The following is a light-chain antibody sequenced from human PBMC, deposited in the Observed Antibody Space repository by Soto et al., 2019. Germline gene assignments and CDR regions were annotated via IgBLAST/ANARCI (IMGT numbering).Light chain of an antibody. CDR1: SSNIGSQN. CDR3: AVWDDRLSGRV. Sequence: QSVLTQPPSASGTPGQRVTISCSGSSSNIGSQNIYWYQQLPGTAPQLLIYKNNQRPSAVPDRFSGSKSGTSASLAISGLRSEDEADYYCAVWDDRLSGRVFGGGTKLTVL. CDR2: KNN. V-gene: IGLV1-47*01. J-gene: IGLJ2*01.